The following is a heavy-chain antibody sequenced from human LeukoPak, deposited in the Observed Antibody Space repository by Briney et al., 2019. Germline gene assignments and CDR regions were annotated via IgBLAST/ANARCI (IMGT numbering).Heavy chain of an antibody. CDR3: ARDGGWYQLLWWFDP. CDR1: GYTFTGYY. Sequence: ASVKVSCKASGYTFTGYYMHLVRQAPGQGLEWMGWINPNSGGTNYAQKFQGRVTMTRDTSISTAYMEVSRPRFDDTAVYYCARDGGWYQLLWWFDPWGQGTLVTVSS. V-gene: IGHV1-2*02. CDR2: INPNSGGT. D-gene: IGHD2-2*01. J-gene: IGHJ5*02.